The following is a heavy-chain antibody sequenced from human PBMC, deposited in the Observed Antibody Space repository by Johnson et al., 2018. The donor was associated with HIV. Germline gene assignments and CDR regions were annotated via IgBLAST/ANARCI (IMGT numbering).Heavy chain of an antibody. CDR2: ISYDGSNQ. CDR1: GFTFSNYA. CDR3: ARDVNYYDRSGSYGLHGAFDI. V-gene: IGHV3-30-3*01. D-gene: IGHD3-22*01. J-gene: IGHJ3*02. Sequence: QMQLVESGGGVVQPRRSLRLSCAASGFTFSNYAMNWVRQAPGKGLEWVAVISYDGSNQHLAESVQGRFTVYRDNSKNILYLEMNSLRAEDTAVYYCARDVNYYDRSGSYGLHGAFDIWGQGTMVTVSS.